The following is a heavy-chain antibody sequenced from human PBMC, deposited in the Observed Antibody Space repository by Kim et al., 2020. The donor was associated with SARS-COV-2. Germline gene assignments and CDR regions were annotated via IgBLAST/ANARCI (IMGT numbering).Heavy chain of an antibody. J-gene: IGHJ5*02. Sequence: SETLSLTCAVYGGSFSGYYWSWIRQPPGKGLEWIGEINHRGSTNYNPSLKSRVTISVDTSKNQFSLKLSSVTAADTAVYYCAREGDPQWWFDPWGQGTLVTVSS. CDR3: AREGDPQWWFDP. V-gene: IGHV4-34*01. CDR2: INHRGST. CDR1: GGSFSGYY. D-gene: IGHD6-19*01.